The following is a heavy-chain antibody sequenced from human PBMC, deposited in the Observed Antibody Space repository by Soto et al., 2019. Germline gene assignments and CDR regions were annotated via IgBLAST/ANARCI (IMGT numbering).Heavy chain of an antibody. D-gene: IGHD3-22*01. CDR2: ISSSGRTI. J-gene: IGHJ6*02. CDR1: GFTFSHYE. CDR3: ARHGYYESSVYNYNYYAMDV. Sequence: EVQLVESGGGLVEPGGSLRLSCAASGFTFSHYEMNWVRQAPGKGLEWVSHISSSGRTIYYADSVKGRFTISRDNGKNSLSLQMISLRAEDTGVYYCARHGYYESSVYNYNYYAMDVWGQGTTVTVSS. V-gene: IGHV3-48*03.